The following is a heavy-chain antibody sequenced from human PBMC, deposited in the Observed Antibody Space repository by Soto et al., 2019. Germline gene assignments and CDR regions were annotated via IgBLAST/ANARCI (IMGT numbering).Heavy chain of an antibody. D-gene: IGHD6-19*01. Sequence: SETLSLTCAVYGGSFSCYYWSWIRQPPGKGLEWIGEINHSESTNYNPSLKSRVTISVDTSKNQFSLKLSSVTAADTAVYYCARGVXVQFSSGWYLYYYGMDVWGQGTTVTVSS. V-gene: IGHV4-34*01. CDR2: INHSEST. CDR1: GGSFSCYY. J-gene: IGHJ6*02. CDR3: ARGVXVQFSSGWYLYYYGMDV.